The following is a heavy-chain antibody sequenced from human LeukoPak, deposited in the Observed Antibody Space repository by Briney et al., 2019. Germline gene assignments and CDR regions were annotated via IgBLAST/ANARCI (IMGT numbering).Heavy chain of an antibody. CDR3: ARDRYYYGSGNPFDP. CDR1: GGSTRSVSYF. V-gene: IGHV4-39*07. J-gene: IGHJ5*02. Sequence: NPSETLSLTCTVSGGSTRSVSYFWGWLRQPPGKNLEWIGSIHNSGRTYDNLSLRSRLNMSMDTSKNQISLKLRSVTAADTAVYYCARDRYYYGSGNPFDPWGQGTLVTVSS. D-gene: IGHD3-10*01. CDR2: IHNSGRT.